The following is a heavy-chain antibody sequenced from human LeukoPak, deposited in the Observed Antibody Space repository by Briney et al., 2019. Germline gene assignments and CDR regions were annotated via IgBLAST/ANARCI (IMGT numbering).Heavy chain of an antibody. D-gene: IGHD6-19*01. CDR3: ASGSSLDGSSGWPTHYY. Sequence: GASVKVSCTASGYSFSGFYMHWVRQAPGQGLEWMGWINANSGGTHYAQKFQGRVTMTRDTSISTAYMELSRLRSDDTAVYYCASGSSLDGSSGWPTHYYWGQGTLVTVSS. J-gene: IGHJ4*02. CDR1: GYSFSGFY. CDR2: INANSGGT. V-gene: IGHV1-2*02.